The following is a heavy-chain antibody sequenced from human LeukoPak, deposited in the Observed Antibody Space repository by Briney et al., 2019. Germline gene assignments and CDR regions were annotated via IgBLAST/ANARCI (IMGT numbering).Heavy chain of an antibody. CDR2: ISSNGGNT. CDR3: VEERSRWYSSSCFEY. V-gene: IGHV3-64D*06. Sequence: PGGSLRLSCSASGFIFSSSAMHWVRQAPGRGLEYVSGISSNGGNTYYADSVKGRFTISRDNSKSTLYLQMSSLRVEDTAVYYCVEERSRWYSSSCFEYWGQGTLVTVSS. D-gene: IGHD6-13*01. CDR1: GFIFSSSA. J-gene: IGHJ4*02.